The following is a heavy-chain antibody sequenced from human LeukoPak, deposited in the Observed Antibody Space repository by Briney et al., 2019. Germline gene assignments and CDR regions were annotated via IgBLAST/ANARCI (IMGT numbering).Heavy chain of an antibody. CDR3: ARGGGLDV. V-gene: IGHV3-7*03. CDR1: GSTFSSYW. Sequence: GGSLRLSCAASGSTFSSYWMSWVRQAPGKGLEWVANIKQDGSEKYYVDSVKGRFTISRDNAKNSLYLQMNSLRAEDTAVYFCARGGGLDVWGQGATVTVSS. J-gene: IGHJ6*02. D-gene: IGHD3-16*01. CDR2: IKQDGSEK.